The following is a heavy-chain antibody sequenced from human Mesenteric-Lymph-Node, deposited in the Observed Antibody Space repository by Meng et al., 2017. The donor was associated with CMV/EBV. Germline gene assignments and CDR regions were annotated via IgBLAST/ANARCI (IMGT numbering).Heavy chain of an antibody. CDR1: RFTFTNYD. V-gene: IGHV3-7*01. J-gene: IGHJ5*02. CDR2: IKQDGSEK. CDR3: ARSGPKQWLVSRWFDP. Sequence: GGSLRLSCAASRFTFTNYDINWVRQGTGKGLEWVANIKQDGSEKYYVDSVKGRFTISRDNAKNSLYLQMNSLRAEDTAVYYCARSGPKQWLVSRWFDPWGQGTLVTVSS. D-gene: IGHD6-19*01.